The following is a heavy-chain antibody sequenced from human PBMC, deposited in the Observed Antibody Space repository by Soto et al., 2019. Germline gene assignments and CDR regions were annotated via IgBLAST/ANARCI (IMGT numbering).Heavy chain of an antibody. CDR3: AREDYCSSTSCYDYYYYGMDV. CDR1: GFTFSSYA. V-gene: IGHV3-30-3*01. J-gene: IGHJ6*02. CDR2: ISYDGSNK. D-gene: IGHD2-2*01. Sequence: QVQLVESGGGVVQPGKSLRLSCAASGFTFSSYAMHWVRQAPGKGLEWVAVISYDGSNKYYADSVKGRFTISRDNSKNTLYLQMNSLRAEDTAVYYCAREDYCSSTSCYDYYYYGMDVWGQGTTVTVSS.